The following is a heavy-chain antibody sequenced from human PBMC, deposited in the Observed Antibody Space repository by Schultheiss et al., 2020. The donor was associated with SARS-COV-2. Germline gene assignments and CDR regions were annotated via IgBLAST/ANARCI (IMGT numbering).Heavy chain of an antibody. V-gene: IGHV3-23*01. CDR1: GFTFSSYA. J-gene: IGHJ6*03. CDR2: ISGSGGST. Sequence: GGSLRLSCAASGFTFSSYAMSWVRQAPGKGLEWVSAISGSGGSTYYADSVKGRFTISRDNSKNTLYLQMNSLRAEDTAVYYCAKDTSTYDFWSGYSSLGYYMDVWGKGTTVTVSS. D-gene: IGHD3-3*01. CDR3: AKDTSTYDFWSGYSSLGYYMDV.